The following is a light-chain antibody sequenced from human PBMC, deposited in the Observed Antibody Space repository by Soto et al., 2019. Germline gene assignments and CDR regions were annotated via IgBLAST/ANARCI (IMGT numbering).Light chain of an antibody. Sequence: QSVLMQPPSVSGAPGQRVTISCTGSMSNIGTGYDVHWYKQLPGTVPKLVIYEDTKRPSGVPDRFSASTSDTSASLAITGLRAEDEADYYCQSYDSSLSASVFGGGTKLTVL. J-gene: IGLJ2*01. CDR3: QSYDSSLSASV. CDR2: EDT. V-gene: IGLV1-40*01. CDR1: MSNIGTGYD.